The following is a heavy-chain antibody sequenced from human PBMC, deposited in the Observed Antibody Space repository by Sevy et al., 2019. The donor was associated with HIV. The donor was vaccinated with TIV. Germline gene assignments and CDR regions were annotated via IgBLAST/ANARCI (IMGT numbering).Heavy chain of an antibody. CDR2: INPNGGGT. J-gene: IGHJ4*02. CDR1: GYTFTGYY. Sequence: ASVKVSCKASGYTFTGYYIHWVRQAPGQGLEWMGWINPNGGGTNYAQKFQGRVTMTGDTSISTAYKDLTRLRSDDTAVYYCSRSVYGSGTYLNDYWGQGTLVTVSS. V-gene: IGHV1-2*02. D-gene: IGHD3-10*01. CDR3: SRSVYGSGTYLNDY.